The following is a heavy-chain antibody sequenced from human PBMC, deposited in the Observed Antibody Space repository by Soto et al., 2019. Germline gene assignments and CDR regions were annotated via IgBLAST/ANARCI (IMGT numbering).Heavy chain of an antibody. Sequence: VGSLRLSCAASGFTFSSYAMSWVRQAPGEGLERVSAVSRSGGNTYYADSVKGRFTISRDNSKNTLYLQMNSLRAEDTAVYYCAKDFGHYDILTGYPTFGYWGHGTLVTVSS. CDR2: VSRSGGNT. CDR3: AKDFGHYDILTGYPTFGY. V-gene: IGHV3-23*01. J-gene: IGHJ4*01. D-gene: IGHD3-9*01. CDR1: GFTFSSYA.